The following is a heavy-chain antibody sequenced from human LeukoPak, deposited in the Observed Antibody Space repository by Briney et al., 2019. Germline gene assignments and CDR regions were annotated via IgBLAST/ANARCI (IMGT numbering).Heavy chain of an antibody. D-gene: IGHD3-3*01. CDR1: GFTFSTYW. CDR3: ARSDYTDY. V-gene: IGHV3-74*01. CDR2: IRGDGGIP. Sequence: GGSLRLSCAASGFTFSTYWMHWVRQAPGKGLVWVSRIRGDGGIPSYADSVKGRFTISRDNAKNALYLQMNGLRAEDTAIYYCARSDYTDYWGRGTLVTVSS. J-gene: IGHJ4*02.